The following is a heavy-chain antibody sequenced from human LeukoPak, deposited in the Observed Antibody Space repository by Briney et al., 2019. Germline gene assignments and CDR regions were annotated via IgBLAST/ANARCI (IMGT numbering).Heavy chain of an antibody. D-gene: IGHD1-26*01. CDR1: GYSISSGYY. CDR2: IYHSGST. V-gene: IGHV4-38-2*02. CDR3: AREEVGATDY. J-gene: IGHJ4*02. Sequence: SETLSLTCTVSGYSISSGYYWGWIRQPPGKGLEWIGSIYHSGSTYYNPSLKRRVTISVDTSKNQFSLKLSSVTAADTAVYYCAREEVGATDYWGQGTLVTVSS.